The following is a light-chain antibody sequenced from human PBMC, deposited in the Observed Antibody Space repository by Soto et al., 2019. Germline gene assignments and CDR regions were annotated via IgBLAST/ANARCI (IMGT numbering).Light chain of an antibody. CDR1: SGSIASGY. Sequence: NFMLTQPHSVSESPGKTVTISCTGSSGSIASGYVQWYQQRPGSAPTTLLYEDNQRPAGVPDQFSGSIDSSSNSASLTISGLRPEDEADYYWQSSDGNNMVFGGGTKLTVL. J-gene: IGLJ2*01. V-gene: IGLV6-57*02. CDR2: EDN. CDR3: QSSDGNNMV.